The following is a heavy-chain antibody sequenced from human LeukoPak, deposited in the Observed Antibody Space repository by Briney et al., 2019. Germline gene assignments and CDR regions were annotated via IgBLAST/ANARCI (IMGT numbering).Heavy chain of an antibody. CDR2: IWYDGSNK. CDR1: GFTFSSYG. Sequence: GRSLRLSCAASGFTFSSYGMHWVRQAPGKGLEWVAVIWYDGSNKYYADSVKGRFTISRDNSKNTLYLQMNSLRAEDTAVYYCARDWWVIIPEGLFDYWGQGTLVTVSS. J-gene: IGHJ4*02. CDR3: ARDWWVIIPEGLFDY. D-gene: IGHD3-3*01. V-gene: IGHV3-33*01.